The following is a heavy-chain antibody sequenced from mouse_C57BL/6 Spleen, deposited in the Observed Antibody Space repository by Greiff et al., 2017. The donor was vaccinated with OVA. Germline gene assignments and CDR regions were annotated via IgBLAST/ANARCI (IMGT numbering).Heavy chain of an antibody. J-gene: IGHJ4*01. V-gene: IGHV5-12*01. CDR2: ISNGGGST. D-gene: IGHD2-1*01. CDR3: ARRGKSYAMDY. CDR1: GFTFSDYY. Sequence: EVKLVESGGGLVQPGGSLKLSCAASGFTFSDYYMYWVRQTPEKRLEWVAYISNGGGSTYYPDTVKGRFTISRDNAKNTLYLQMSRLKSEDTAMYYCARRGKSYAMDYWGQGTSVTVSS.